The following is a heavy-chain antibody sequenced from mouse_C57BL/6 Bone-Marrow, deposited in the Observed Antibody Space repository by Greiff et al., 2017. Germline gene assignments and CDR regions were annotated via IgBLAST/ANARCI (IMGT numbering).Heavy chain of an antibody. V-gene: IGHV1-42*01. D-gene: IGHD2-10*01. J-gene: IGHJ4*01. CDR1: GYSFTGYY. CDR3: ARDKAYSCCDMYY. Sequence: EVKLLESGPELVKPGASVKISCKASGYSFTGYYMNWVKQSPDKSLEWLGEINPSTGGTTYKQKFKAKATLTVDKSSSTAYMQLKSLTSEDSAVYYCARDKAYSCCDMYYWGQRTSVTVYS. CDR2: INPSTGGT.